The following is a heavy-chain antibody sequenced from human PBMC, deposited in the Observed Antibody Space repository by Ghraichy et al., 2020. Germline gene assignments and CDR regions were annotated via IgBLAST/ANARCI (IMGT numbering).Heavy chain of an antibody. CDR1: GFTFSDYY. CDR3: ARESYAHCGGDCYPYYFDY. D-gene: IGHD2-21*02. Sequence: GGSLRLSCAASGFTFSDYYMSWIRQAPGKGLEWVSYISSSGSTIYYADSVKGRFTISRDNAKNSLYLQMNSLRAEDTAVYYCARESYAHCGGDCYPYYFDYWGQGTLVTVSS. CDR2: ISSSGSTI. J-gene: IGHJ4*02. V-gene: IGHV3-11*01.